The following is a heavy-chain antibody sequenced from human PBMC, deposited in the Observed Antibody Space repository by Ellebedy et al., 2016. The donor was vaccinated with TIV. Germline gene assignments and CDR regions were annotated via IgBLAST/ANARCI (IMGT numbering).Heavy chain of an antibody. D-gene: IGHD2-8*01. J-gene: IGHJ5*02. V-gene: IGHV7-4-1*02. CDR1: GYTFTSYG. CDR2: INTNTGHP. CDR3: AREINDHLDA. Sequence: VSVKVSCKASGYTFTSYGVNWVRQAPGQGLEWMGWINTNTGHPTYAQGFTGRFVYSLDTSVSTAYLQISSLKAEDTAVYYCAREINDHLDAWGQGILVTVSS.